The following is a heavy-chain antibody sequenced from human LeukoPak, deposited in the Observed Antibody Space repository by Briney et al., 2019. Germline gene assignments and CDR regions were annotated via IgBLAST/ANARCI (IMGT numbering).Heavy chain of an antibody. D-gene: IGHD5-12*01. J-gene: IGHJ3*01. CDR2: INPNSGDT. V-gene: IGHV1-2*06. CDR1: GCTFTGYY. Sequence: ASVKVSCKASGCTFTGYYMHWVRQAPGQGLEWMGRINPNSGDTDYAQKFQGRVIMTRDTSISTAYMEVSRLRSDDTAVYYCARVDSGHDYGPSWGQGTTVTVSS. CDR3: ARVDSGHDYGPS.